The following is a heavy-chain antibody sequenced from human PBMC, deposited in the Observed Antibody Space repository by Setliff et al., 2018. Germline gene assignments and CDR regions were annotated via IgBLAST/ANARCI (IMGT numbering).Heavy chain of an antibody. V-gene: IGHV1-18*01. CDR1: GYTFTSFG. D-gene: IGHD3-22*01. CDR3: AREGRRYYDSSGYYYDPYYYYYMDV. Sequence: GASVKVSCKASGYTFTSFGISWVRRAPGQGLEWIGWISPNNGDIKYAQKVQGRVTMTTDTSTSTAYMELRSPTSDDTAVYYCAREGRRYYDSSGYYYDPYYYYYMDVWGKGTTVTVSS. J-gene: IGHJ6*03. CDR2: ISPNNGDI.